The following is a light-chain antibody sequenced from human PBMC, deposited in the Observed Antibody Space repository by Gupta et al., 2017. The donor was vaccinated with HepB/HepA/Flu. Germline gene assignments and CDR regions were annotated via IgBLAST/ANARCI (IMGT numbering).Light chain of an antibody. CDR3: GTWDCSLSAGGV. V-gene: IGLV1-51*02. CDR2: ENN. Sequence: QSVLTQPPSVSAAAGQKGTIHGPGRRSNNGNNYVSWYQQHPGTAPKLLIYENNKRPSGIPDRFSGSKYGTSATLGITGHKTGDEDDYYCGTWDCSLSAGGVFGGGTKLTVL. CDR1: RSNNGNNY. J-gene: IGLJ2*01.